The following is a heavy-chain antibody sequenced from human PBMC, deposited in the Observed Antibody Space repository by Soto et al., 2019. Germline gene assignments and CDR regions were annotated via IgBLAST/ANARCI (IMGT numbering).Heavy chain of an antibody. CDR1: GFPFSSYG. D-gene: IGHD3-10*01. CDR3: ARDPYRTMVSLDY. CDR2: IWYDGSNK. J-gene: IGHJ4*02. Sequence: QVQLVESGGGVVQPGRSLRLSCAASGFPFSSYGMHWVRQAPGTGLEWVAVIWYDGSNKYYAESVKGRFTISRDNSKNTLYLQMNSLRAEDTAVYYCARDPYRTMVSLDYWGQGTLVTVSS. V-gene: IGHV3-33*01.